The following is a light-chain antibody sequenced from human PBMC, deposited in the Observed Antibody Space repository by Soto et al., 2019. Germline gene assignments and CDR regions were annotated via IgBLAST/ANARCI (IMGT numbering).Light chain of an antibody. CDR2: STS. V-gene: IGKV3D-15*01. Sequence: EIVMTQSPATLSVSPGERATLSCRASQSVSSNLAWYQQKPGQAPRLLIYSTSTRATGIPDRFSGSGSGTDFTLTISKLEPGDFAVYYCQQYGGSSWTFGQGTKVDI. CDR1: QSVSSN. CDR3: QQYGGSSWT. J-gene: IGKJ1*01.